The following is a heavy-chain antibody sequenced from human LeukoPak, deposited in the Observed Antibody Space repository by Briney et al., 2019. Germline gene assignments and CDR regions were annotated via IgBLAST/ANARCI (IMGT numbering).Heavy chain of an antibody. D-gene: IGHD3-22*01. V-gene: IGHV3-21*01. CDR2: ISSSSSYI. CDR1: GFTFSSYS. Sequence: PGGSLRLSCAASGFTFSSYSMNWVRQAPGKGLEWVSSISSSSSYIYYADSVKGRFTISRDNAKNSLYLQMNSLRAEDTAVYYCAGWVIGSDYFDYWGQGTLVTVSS. J-gene: IGHJ4*02. CDR3: AGWVIGSDYFDY.